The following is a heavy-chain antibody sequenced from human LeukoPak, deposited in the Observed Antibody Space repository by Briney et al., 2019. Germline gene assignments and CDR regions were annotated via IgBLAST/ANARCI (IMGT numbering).Heavy chain of an antibody. J-gene: IGHJ4*02. CDR3: ARAGPSFLRSGNPKYDN. CDR1: GGSISSYY. V-gene: IGHV4-59*01. D-gene: IGHD3-10*02. Sequence: SETLSLTCTVSGGSISSYYWSWIRQPPGKGLEWIGYIYYSGSTNYNPSLKSRVTISVDTSKNQFSLKLSSVTAADTAVYHCARAGPSFLRSGNPKYDNWGQGTLVTVSS. CDR2: IYYSGST.